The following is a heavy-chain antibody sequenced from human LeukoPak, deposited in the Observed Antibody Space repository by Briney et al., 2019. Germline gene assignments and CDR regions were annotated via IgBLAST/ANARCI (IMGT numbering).Heavy chain of an antibody. CDR2: IYYSGST. V-gene: IGHV4-59*12. Sequence: SETLSLTCTVSGGSISSYYWSWIRQPPGKGLEWIGYIYYSGSTNYNPSLKSRATMSVDTSKNQFSLKLSSVTAADTAVYYCARDTSWFDPWGQGTLVTVSS. D-gene: IGHD1-1*01. CDR1: GGSISSYY. CDR3: ARDTSWFDP. J-gene: IGHJ5*02.